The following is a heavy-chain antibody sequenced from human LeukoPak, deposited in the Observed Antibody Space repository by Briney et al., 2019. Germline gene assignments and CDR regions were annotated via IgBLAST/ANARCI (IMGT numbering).Heavy chain of an antibody. Sequence: GGSLRLSCAASGFTFSSYSMNWVRQAPGKGLEWVSSISSSSSYIYYADSVKGRFTISRDNAKNSLYLQMNSLRAEDTAVYYCARGRSYCTNGVCYSRYFDYWGQGTLVTVSS. CDR2: ISSSSSYI. V-gene: IGHV3-21*01. CDR3: ARGRSYCTNGVCYSRYFDY. CDR1: GFTFSSYS. J-gene: IGHJ4*02. D-gene: IGHD2-8*01.